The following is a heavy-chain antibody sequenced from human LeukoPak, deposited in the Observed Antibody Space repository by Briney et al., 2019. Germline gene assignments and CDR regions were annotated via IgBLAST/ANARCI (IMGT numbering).Heavy chain of an antibody. CDR1: GFTFSSYW. CDR2: INSDGSST. Sequence: GGSLRLSCAASGFTFSSYWMHWVRQAPGKGLVWVSRINSDGSSTSYADSVKGRFTISRDNAKDSLYLQMNSLRAEDTAVYYCARDGVITFGGVIVRPFDYWGQGTLVTVSS. V-gene: IGHV3-74*01. CDR3: ARDGVITFGGVIVRPFDY. D-gene: IGHD3-16*02. J-gene: IGHJ4*02.